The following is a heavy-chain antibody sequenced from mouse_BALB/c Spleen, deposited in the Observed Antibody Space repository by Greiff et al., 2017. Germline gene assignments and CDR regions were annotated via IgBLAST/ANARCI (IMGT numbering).Heavy chain of an antibody. J-gene: IGHJ2*01. CDR3: ARHGPITTAFDY. CDR2: ISSGGSYT. D-gene: IGHD1-2*01. CDR1: GFTFSSYG. V-gene: IGHV5-6*01. Sequence: EVQLVESGGDLVKPGGSLKLSCAASGFTFSSYGMSWVRQTPDKRLEWVAAISSGGSYTYYPDSVKGRFTISRDNAKNTLYLQMSSLKSEDTAMYYCARHGPITTAFDYWGQGTTLTVSS.